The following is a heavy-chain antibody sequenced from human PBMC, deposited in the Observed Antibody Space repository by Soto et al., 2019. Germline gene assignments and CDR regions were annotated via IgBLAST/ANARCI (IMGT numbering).Heavy chain of an antibody. Sequence: VKVSCKASGGTFSSYAISWVRQAPGQGLEWMGGIIPIFGTANYAQKFQGRVTITADESTSTAYMELSSLRSEDTAVYYCARDLVSRGSYPRYYYYGMDVWGQGTTVTVSS. J-gene: IGHJ6*02. D-gene: IGHD1-26*01. V-gene: IGHV1-69*13. CDR1: GGTFSSYA. CDR3: ARDLVSRGSYPRYYYYGMDV. CDR2: IIPIFGTA.